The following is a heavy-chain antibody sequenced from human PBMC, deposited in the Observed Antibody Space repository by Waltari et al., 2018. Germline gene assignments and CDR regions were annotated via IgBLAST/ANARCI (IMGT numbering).Heavy chain of an antibody. CDR2: TIPIFGKA. Sequence: QVQLVQSGAEVKKPGSSVKVSCKASGGTFSSSAISWVRQAPGQGLEWMGGTIPIFGKANPAQKFQGRVTITTDESTSTAYMELSSLRSEDTAVYYCAREGRRGYSYGRDAFDIWGQGTMVTVSS. CDR3: AREGRRGYSYGRDAFDI. CDR1: GGTFSSSA. J-gene: IGHJ3*02. V-gene: IGHV1-69*05. D-gene: IGHD5-18*01.